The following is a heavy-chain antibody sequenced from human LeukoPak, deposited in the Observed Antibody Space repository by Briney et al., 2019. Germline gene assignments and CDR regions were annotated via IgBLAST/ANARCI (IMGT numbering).Heavy chain of an antibody. Sequence: GGSLRLSCVASGFTFSSYWMHWVRQAPGKGLVWVSRINSDGSSTSYADSVKGRFTISRDNAKNTLYLQMNSLRAEDTAVYYCARDPGSYDTGIDYWGQGTLVTVSS. D-gene: IGHD1-26*01. CDR3: ARDPGSYDTGIDY. CDR2: INSDGSST. V-gene: IGHV3-74*01. J-gene: IGHJ4*02. CDR1: GFTFSSYW.